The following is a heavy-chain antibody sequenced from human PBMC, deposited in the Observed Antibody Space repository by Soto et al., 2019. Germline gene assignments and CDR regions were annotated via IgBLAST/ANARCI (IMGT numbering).Heavy chain of an antibody. D-gene: IGHD2-2*01. Sequence: QVLLVLSGAEVKKPGASVKVSCKASGYTLTTYGLAWVRQAPGQGLEWMGWITGYNGNTNYAQKFHGRLTMTTDTSTNTASLELRSLRSDDTAVYYCARLFCSSTSCRWFDPWGQGTLVTVSS. CDR3: ARLFCSSTSCRWFDP. CDR1: GYTLTTYG. V-gene: IGHV1-18*04. CDR2: ITGYNGNT. J-gene: IGHJ5*02.